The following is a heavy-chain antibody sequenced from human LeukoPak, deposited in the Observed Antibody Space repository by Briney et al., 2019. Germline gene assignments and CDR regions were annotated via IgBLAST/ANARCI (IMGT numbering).Heavy chain of an antibody. Sequence: HGESLKISCKGSGYSFTSFWIGWVRQMPGKGLEWMGIIYPGDSDTRYSPSFQGQVTISADKSISTAYLQWSSLKASDTAMYYCARKAVYYYASRGYYAFDYWGQGTMVTVSS. CDR1: GYSFTSFW. CDR3: ARKAVYYYASRGYYAFDY. V-gene: IGHV5-51*01. J-gene: IGHJ4*02. CDR2: IYPGDSDT. D-gene: IGHD3-22*01.